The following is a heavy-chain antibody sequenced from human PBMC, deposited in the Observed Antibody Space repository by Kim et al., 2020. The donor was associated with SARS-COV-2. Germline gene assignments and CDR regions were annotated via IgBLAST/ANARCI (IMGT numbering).Heavy chain of an antibody. Sequence: GGSLRLSCAASGFTFSSYGMHWVRQAPGKGLEWVAVISYDGSNKYYADSVEGRFTISRDNSKNTLYLQMNSLRAEEPAVYYCARGGNGSADYYFGYWGQG. V-gene: IGHV3-33*05. J-gene: IGHJ4*02. CDR3: ARGGNGSADYYFGY. CDR2: ISYDGSNK. D-gene: IGHD2-21*01. CDR1: GFTFSSYG.